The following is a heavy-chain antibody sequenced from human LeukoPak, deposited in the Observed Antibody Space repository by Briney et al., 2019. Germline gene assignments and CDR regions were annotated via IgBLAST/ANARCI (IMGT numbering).Heavy chain of an antibody. CDR3: AHKAAVAGPQYCQH. Sequence: SGPTLVHSTPPLTLTCSFSGFSRSSSGVGVGWVREPPGKALQWLSLIYWNDERCYIPSLRSRVTITQDISNNHVALPLTNMDPVDTAPYYCAHKAAVAGPQYCQHWGEGPLVRVSS. V-gene: IGHV2-5*01. J-gene: IGHJ1*01. CDR1: GFSRSSSGVG. D-gene: IGHD6-19*01. CDR2: IYWNDER.